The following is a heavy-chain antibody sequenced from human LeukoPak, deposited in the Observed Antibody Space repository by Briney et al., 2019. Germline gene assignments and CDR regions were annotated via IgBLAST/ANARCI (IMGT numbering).Heavy chain of an antibody. CDR2: IYYSGST. CDR3: ARVHITMVRGVIISRQYYYYYMDV. V-gene: IGHV4-39*07. D-gene: IGHD3-10*01. J-gene: IGHJ6*03. CDR1: GGSISSNSYY. Sequence: SETLSLTCTVSGGSISSNSYYWGWIRQPPGKGLKWIGSIYYSGSTYYNPSLKSRVTISVDTSKNQFSLKLSSVTAADTAVYYCARVHITMVRGVIISRQYYYYYMDVWGEGTTVTVSS.